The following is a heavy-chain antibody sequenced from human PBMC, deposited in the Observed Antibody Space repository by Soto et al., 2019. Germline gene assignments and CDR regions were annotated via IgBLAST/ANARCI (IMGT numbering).Heavy chain of an antibody. CDR2: FDPEDGET. CDR3: ATDHWQQLVPPPLVF. J-gene: IGHJ4*02. V-gene: IGHV1-24*01. Sequence: GPSVKVSCKVSGYTLTELSMHWVRQANGKGLEWMGGFDPEDGETIYAQKFQGRVTMTEDTSTDTAYMELSSLRSEDTAVYYCATDHWQQLVPPPLVFWGQGTLVTVSS. D-gene: IGHD6-13*01. CDR1: GYTLTELS.